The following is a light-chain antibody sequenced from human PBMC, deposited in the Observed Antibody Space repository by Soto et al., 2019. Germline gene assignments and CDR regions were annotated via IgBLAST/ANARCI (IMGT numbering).Light chain of an antibody. CDR2: DVS. Sequence: QSVLTQPRSVSGSPGQSVTISCTGTSSDVGGYNHVSWYQEYPGKAPKLMIYDVSKRPSGVPDRFSGSKSGNTASLTISGLQAEDEADYYCCSYAGSYTYWVFGGGTKLTVL. CDR1: SSDVGGYNH. V-gene: IGLV2-11*01. CDR3: CSYAGSYTYWV. J-gene: IGLJ3*02.